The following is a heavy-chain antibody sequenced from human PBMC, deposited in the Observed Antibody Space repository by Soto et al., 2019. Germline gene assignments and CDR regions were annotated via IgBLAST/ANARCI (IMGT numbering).Heavy chain of an antibody. CDR3: ARDRGVAPPVAGNTHYYYYMDV. CDR2: ISAFNGNT. J-gene: IGHJ6*03. CDR1: GYSFTNYG. Sequence: QDQLVQSGAEVKKPGASVTVSCKASGYSFTNYGVTWVRQAPGQGLEWMGWISAFNGNTHYAQNLQGRVTMTTDASTSTAYVELRSLRYDDTAVYYCARDRGVAPPVAGNTHYYYYMDVWGKGTTVTVSS. V-gene: IGHV1-18*01. D-gene: IGHD6-19*01.